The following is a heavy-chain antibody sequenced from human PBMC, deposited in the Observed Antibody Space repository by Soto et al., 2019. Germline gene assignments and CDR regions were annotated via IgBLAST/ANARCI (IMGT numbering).Heavy chain of an antibody. CDR3: ASLGGIWNYYGMDV. V-gene: IGHV4-34*01. J-gene: IGHJ6*02. D-gene: IGHD3-16*01. Sequence: SETLSLTCAFYGWSFSGYYWSLIRQPPGKGLEWIGEINHSGSTNYNPSLKSRVTISVDTSKNQFSLKLSSVTAADTAVYYCASLGGIWNYYGMDVWGQGTTVTVSS. CDR1: GWSFSGYY. CDR2: INHSGST.